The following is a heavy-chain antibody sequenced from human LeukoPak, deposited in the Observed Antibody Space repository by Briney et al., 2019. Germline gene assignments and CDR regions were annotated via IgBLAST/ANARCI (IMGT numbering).Heavy chain of an antibody. V-gene: IGHV3-23*01. CDR1: GFTFSSYA. D-gene: IGHD4-17*01. CDR3: AKQTHGDYQYYFDY. CDR2: ISGSGGST. Sequence: QSGGSLRLSCAASGFTFSSYAMSWVRQAPGKGLEWVSAISGSGGSTYYADSVKGRFTISRDNSKNTLYLQMNSLRAEDTAVYYCAKQTHGDYQYYFDYWGQGTLVTVSS. J-gene: IGHJ4*02.